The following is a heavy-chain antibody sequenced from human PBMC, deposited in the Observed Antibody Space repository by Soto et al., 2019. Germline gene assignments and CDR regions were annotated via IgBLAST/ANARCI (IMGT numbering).Heavy chain of an antibody. J-gene: IGHJ4*02. V-gene: IGHV5-51*01. CDR3: ARYTSMVRLFDS. D-gene: IGHD3-10*01. CDR1: GYSFTRFW. Sequence: GESLKISCRGSGYSFTRFWIGWVRQMPGKGLEWMGIIYPGDSDTRYTPAFQGQVTISADKSINTAYLHWSSLKASDTAMYYCARYTSMVRLFDSRGPGTLATFSS. CDR2: IYPGDSDT.